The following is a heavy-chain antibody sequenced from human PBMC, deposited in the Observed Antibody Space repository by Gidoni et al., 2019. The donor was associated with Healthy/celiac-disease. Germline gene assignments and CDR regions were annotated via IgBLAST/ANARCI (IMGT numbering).Heavy chain of an antibody. J-gene: IGHJ3*02. CDR2: ISGSGGST. CDR3: AKDATRRRKVTMIVVGDAFDI. Sequence: EVQLVESGGGLVQPGGSLRLSCAASDFTFSSYAMSGVRQAPGKGLEWVSAISGSGGSTYYADSVKGRFTISRDNSKNTLYLQMNSLRAEDTAVYYCAKDATRRRKVTMIVVGDAFDIWGQGTMVTVSS. CDR1: DFTFSSYA. D-gene: IGHD3-22*01. V-gene: IGHV3-23*04.